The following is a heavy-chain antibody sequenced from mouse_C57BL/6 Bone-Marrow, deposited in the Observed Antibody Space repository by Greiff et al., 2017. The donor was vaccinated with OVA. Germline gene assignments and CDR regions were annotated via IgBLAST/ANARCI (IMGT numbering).Heavy chain of an antibody. CDR3: ARSGITTVEGDFALDY. D-gene: IGHD1-1*01. CDR1: GYTFTSYW. V-gene: IGHV1-55*01. CDR2: IYPGSGRT. Sequence: QVQLQQPGAELVKPGASVQMSCKASGYTFTSYWITWVKQRPGQGLEWIGDIYPGSGRTNYNEKFKSKATLTVDTSSSTAYMQLSSLTSEDSAVYYCARSGITTVEGDFALDYWGQCTSVTVSS. J-gene: IGHJ4*01.